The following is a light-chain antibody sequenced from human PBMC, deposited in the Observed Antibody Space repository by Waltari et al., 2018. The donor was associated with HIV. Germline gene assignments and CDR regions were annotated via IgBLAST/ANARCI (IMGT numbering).Light chain of an antibody. CDR1: SSDIGYYNY. J-gene: IGLJ3*02. V-gene: IGLV2-14*01. CDR2: EVS. CDR3: SSLTNSATLSVL. Sequence: QFALTQPASVSGSPGQSITISCTGSSSDIGYYNYVSWYQQHPGKAPKLIIYEVSKRPSVISSRFSGSKAGNTASRTISGLQAEDEADYFCSSLTNSATLSVLFGGGTQLTVL.